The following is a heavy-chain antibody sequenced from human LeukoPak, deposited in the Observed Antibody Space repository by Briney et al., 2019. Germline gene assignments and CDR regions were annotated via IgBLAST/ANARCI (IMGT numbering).Heavy chain of an antibody. CDR2: IFYSGST. CDR1: GGSISNYY. Sequence: SETLSLTCTVSGGSISNYYWSWIRQPPGKGLEWIGYIFYSGSTNYNPSLKSRVTISVDMSKNQFSLKLTSVTAADTAVYYCARGDSSGHPAFDYWGQGTLVTVSS. CDR3: ARGDSSGHPAFDY. J-gene: IGHJ4*02. D-gene: IGHD3-22*01. V-gene: IGHV4-59*01.